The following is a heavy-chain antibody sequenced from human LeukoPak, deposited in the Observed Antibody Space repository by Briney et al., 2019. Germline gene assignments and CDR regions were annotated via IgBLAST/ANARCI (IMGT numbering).Heavy chain of an antibody. V-gene: IGHV4-39*07. D-gene: IGHD2-15*01. Sequence: KPSETLSLTCTVSGGSISSSSYYWGWIRQPPGKGLEWIGSINHSGSTNYNPSLKSRVTISVDTSKNQFSLKLSSVTAADTAVYYCARARYCSGGSCYFFRHNWFDPWGQGTLVTVSS. J-gene: IGHJ5*02. CDR3: ARARYCSGGSCYFFRHNWFDP. CDR2: INHSGST. CDR1: GGSISSSSYY.